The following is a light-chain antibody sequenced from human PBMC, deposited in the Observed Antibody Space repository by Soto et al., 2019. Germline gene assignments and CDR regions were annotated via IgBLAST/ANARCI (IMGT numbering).Light chain of an antibody. CDR1: QSVGSY. V-gene: IGKV3-15*01. Sequence: EIVMTQSPATLPVSPGERVTLSCRASQSVGSYLAWYQQKPGQAPRLLINGASTRVTGIPDRLGGSGSGTEFTLTISSVQSEDFAVYYCQQYNNCPYTFGQGTKLEIK. J-gene: IGKJ2*01. CDR2: GAS. CDR3: QQYNNCPYT.